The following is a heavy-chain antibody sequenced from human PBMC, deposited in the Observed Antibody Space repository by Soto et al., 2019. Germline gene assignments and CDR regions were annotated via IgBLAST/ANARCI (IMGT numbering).Heavy chain of an antibody. CDR1: GFTFSSYA. D-gene: IGHD2-2*02. CDR3: ARDGNAGFGFRDCSSTSCYMVYYYYVMDV. V-gene: IGHV3-30-3*01. CDR2: ISYDGSNK. J-gene: IGHJ6*02. Sequence: PGGSLRLSCAASGFTFSSYAMHWVRQAPGKGLEWVAVISYDGSNKYYADSVKGRFTISRDNSKNTLYLQMNSLRAEDTAVYYCARDGNAGFGFRDCSSTSCYMVYYYYVMDVWGQGPKVPLS.